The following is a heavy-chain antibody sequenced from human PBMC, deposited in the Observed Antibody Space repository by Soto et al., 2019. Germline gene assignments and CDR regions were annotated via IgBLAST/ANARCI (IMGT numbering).Heavy chain of an antibody. CDR1: GFTVSSNY. CDR3: ARDFWGDSSSPALGYYYYGMDV. CDR2: IYSGGST. D-gene: IGHD6-6*01. V-gene: IGHV3-53*01. Sequence: GGSLRLSCAASGFTVSSNYMSWVRQAPGKGLEWVSVIYSGGSTYYADSVKGRFTISRDNSKNTLYLQMNSLRAEDTAVYYWARDFWGDSSSPALGYYYYGMDVWGQGTTVTVSS. J-gene: IGHJ6*02.